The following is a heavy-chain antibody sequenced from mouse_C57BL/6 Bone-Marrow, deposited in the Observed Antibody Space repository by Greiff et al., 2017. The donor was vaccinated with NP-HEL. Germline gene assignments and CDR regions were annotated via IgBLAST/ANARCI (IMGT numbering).Heavy chain of an antibody. J-gene: IGHJ2*01. CDR2: IYPGNSDT. Sequence: VQLQQSGTVLARPGASVKMSCKTSGYTFTSYWMHWVKQRPGQGLEWIGAIYPGNSDTSYNQKFKGKAKLTAVTSASTAYMELSSLTNEDSAVYYCTRIGEGWDEGFDYWGQGTTLTVSS. CDR3: TRIGEGWDEGFDY. CDR1: GYTFTSYW. V-gene: IGHV1-5*01. D-gene: IGHD4-1*01.